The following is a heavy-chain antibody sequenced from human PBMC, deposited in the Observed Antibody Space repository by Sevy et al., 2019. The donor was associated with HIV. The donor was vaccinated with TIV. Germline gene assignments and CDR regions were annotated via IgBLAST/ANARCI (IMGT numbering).Heavy chain of an antibody. D-gene: IGHD3-22*01. CDR1: GYTFTSYY. Sequence: ASVKVSCKASGYTFTSYYMHWVRQAPGQGLEWMGIINPSGGSTSYAQKFQGRVTMTRDTSTSTVYMELSSLRSEDTAVYYCARPDHTYYYDSSGYYLDYWGQGTLVTVSS. V-gene: IGHV1-46*01. CDR3: ARPDHTYYYDSSGYYLDY. J-gene: IGHJ4*02. CDR2: INPSGGST.